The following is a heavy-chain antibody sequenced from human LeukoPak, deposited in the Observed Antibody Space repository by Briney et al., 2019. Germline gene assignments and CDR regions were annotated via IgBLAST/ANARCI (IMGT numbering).Heavy chain of an antibody. CDR3: AKRMGPSIAAADLDY. J-gene: IGHJ4*02. V-gene: IGHV3-30*18. CDR1: GFTFSSFG. D-gene: IGHD6-13*01. CDR2: ISYDGSNK. Sequence: GGSLRLSCAASGFTFSSFGMHWVRQAPGKGLEWVAVISYDGSNKYYADSVKGRFTSSRDNSKNTLYLQMNSRRVEDTAVYYCAKRMGPSIAAADLDYWGQGTLVTVSS.